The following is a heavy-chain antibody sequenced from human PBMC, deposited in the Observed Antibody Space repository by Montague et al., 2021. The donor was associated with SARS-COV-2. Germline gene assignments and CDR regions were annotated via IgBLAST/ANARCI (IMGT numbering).Heavy chain of an antibody. CDR1: GGSISSDY. J-gene: IGHJ5*02. V-gene: IGHV4-59*12. CDR2: INYSGIT. Sequence: SETLSLTCTVSGGSISSDYWSWIRQPPGKGLEWIGYINYSGITTYNPSLQSRVTILVDTSKNQFSLKLSSVTAADTAVYYCARGYDYVWGSYRYLHWFDPWGQGTLVTVSS. D-gene: IGHD3-16*02. CDR3: ARGYDYVWGSYRYLHWFDP.